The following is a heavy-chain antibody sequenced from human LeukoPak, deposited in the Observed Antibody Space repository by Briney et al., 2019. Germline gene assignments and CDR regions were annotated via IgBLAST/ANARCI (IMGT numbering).Heavy chain of an antibody. CDR3: VRVGSVAGSDYLDY. CDR1: GFTFSDHF. D-gene: IGHD6-19*01. CDR2: SRNKAKSYTT. Sequence: GGSLSLSCAVSGFTFSDHFLDWDRQAPGKGLEWVGRSRNKAKSYTTEYAASVKGRFTISRDDSKNSLYLQMNSLKTEDTAVYYCVRVGSVAGSDYLDYWGQGTLVTVSS. V-gene: IGHV3-72*01. J-gene: IGHJ4*02.